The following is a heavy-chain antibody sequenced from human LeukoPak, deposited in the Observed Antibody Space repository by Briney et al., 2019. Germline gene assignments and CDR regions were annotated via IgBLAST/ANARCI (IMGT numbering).Heavy chain of an antibody. CDR2: INHSGST. Sequence: SETLSLTCAVHGGSFSGYYWSWIRQPPGKGLGWIGEINHSGSTNYNPSLKSRVTISVDTSKNQFSLKLSSVTAADTAVYYCARVWTNYYYYYGMDVWGQGTTVTVSS. D-gene: IGHD2-21*01. V-gene: IGHV4-34*01. CDR3: ARVWTNYYYYYGMDV. CDR1: GGSFSGYY. J-gene: IGHJ6*02.